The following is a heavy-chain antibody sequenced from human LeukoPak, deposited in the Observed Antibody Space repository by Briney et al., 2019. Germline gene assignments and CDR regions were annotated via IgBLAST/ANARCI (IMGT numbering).Heavy chain of an antibody. D-gene: IGHD5-24*01. CDR2: IYYSGST. Sequence: SETLSLTCTVSGGSISSGGYCWSWIRQHPGKGLEWIGYIYYSGSTYYNPSLKSRVTISVDTSKNQFSLKLSSVTAADTAVYYCAGQMATINPFDYWGQGTLVTVSS. J-gene: IGHJ4*02. V-gene: IGHV4-31*03. CDR3: AGQMATINPFDY. CDR1: GGSISSGGYC.